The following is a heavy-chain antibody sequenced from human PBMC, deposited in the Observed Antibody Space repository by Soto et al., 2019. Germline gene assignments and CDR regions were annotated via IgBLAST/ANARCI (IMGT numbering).Heavy chain of an antibody. J-gene: IGHJ6*03. CDR1: GFILSDCA. CDR3: ARDQSGGSNWYYYMDV. D-gene: IGHD7-27*01. V-gene: IGHV3-48*01. Sequence: EVQLVESGGGLVQPGGSLRLSCATSGFILSDCAMNWVRQAPGKGLEWVSYISSSSSVIDYADSVKGRFTVSRDNARNSLYHQMNSLRAEDTAVYYCARDQSGGSNWYYYMDVWGKGTPVTVSS. CDR2: ISSSSSVI.